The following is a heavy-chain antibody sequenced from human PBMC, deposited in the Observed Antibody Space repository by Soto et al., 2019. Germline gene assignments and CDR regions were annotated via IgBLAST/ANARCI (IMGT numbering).Heavy chain of an antibody. V-gene: IGHV1-69*06. Sequence: QVQLVQSGAEVKKPGSSVKVSCKTSGGTFSTYSIVWVRQAPGEGLEWMGGIIPIFGTANYAQKFQDRVTITADKSQKTAFMELSSLKSEDTAMYYCASSSGNNYGVGTNYYFDYWGQGTLVTVSS. CDR1: GGTFSTYS. J-gene: IGHJ4*02. D-gene: IGHD1-26*01. CDR2: IIPIFGTA. CDR3: ASSSGNNYGVGTNYYFDY.